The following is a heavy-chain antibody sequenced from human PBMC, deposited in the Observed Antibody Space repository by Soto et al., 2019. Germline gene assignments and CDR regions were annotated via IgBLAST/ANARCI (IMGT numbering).Heavy chain of an antibody. V-gene: IGHV3-23*01. D-gene: IGHD1-1*01. Sequence: EVHLLESGGGLVQPGGSLRLSCTASGFPFGNYAMYWVRQAPGKGLEWVSGISGGGDGTNYADSVKGRFTVSRDKSRNTMYLQMNSLRAEDTAVYYCEKEPRLQLAYWGQGTLVTVSS. CDR3: EKEPRLQLAY. CDR1: GFPFGNYA. J-gene: IGHJ4*02. CDR2: ISGGGDGT.